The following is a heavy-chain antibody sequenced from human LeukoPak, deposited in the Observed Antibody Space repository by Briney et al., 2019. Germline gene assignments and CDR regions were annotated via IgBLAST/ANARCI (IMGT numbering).Heavy chain of an antibody. CDR3: AARDGGDYPYFDY. J-gene: IGHJ4*02. CDR2: IYTGGNT. CDR1: GFTVSRKH. Sequence: GGSLRLSCAASGFTVSRKHMSWVRQALGKGLEWISFIYTGGNTYYANSVKGRFTVSRDNSKNTLYLQMNSLKDEDTGVFRCAARDGGDYPYFDYWGPGTLVTVSS. V-gene: IGHV3-66*02. D-gene: IGHD4-17*01.